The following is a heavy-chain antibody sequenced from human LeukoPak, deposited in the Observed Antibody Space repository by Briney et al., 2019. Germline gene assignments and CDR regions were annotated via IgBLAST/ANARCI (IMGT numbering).Heavy chain of an antibody. V-gene: IGHV3-21*01. D-gene: IGHD4-23*01. CDR1: GFTFSSYS. CDR2: ISSSSSYI. CDR3: ARDDYGGNSGDY. Sequence: GGSLRLSCAASGFTFSSYSMNWVRQAPGKGLEWVSSISSSSSYIYYADSVKGRFTISRDNAKNSLYLQMNSLRAEDTAVYHCARDDYGGNSGDYWGQGTLVTVSS. J-gene: IGHJ4*02.